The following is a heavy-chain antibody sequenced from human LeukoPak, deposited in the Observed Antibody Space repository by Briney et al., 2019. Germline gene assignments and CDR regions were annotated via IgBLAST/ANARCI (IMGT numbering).Heavy chain of an antibody. Sequence: ASVKVSCKASGYTFTGYYMHWVRQAPGQGLEWMGWINPNSGGTNYAQKFQGRVTMTRDTSISTAYMELSRLRSDDTAVYYCARDPLSTSSRGLYWDWFDPWGQGTLVTVSS. V-gene: IGHV1-2*02. CDR2: INPNSGGT. D-gene: IGHD6-19*01. J-gene: IGHJ5*02. CDR1: GYTFTGYY. CDR3: ARDPLSTSSRGLYWDWFDP.